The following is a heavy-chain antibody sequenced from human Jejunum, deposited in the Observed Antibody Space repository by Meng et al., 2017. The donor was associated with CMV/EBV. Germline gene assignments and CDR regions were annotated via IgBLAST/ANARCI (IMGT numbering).Heavy chain of an antibody. J-gene: IGHJ4*02. Sequence: QLQASGPGLWRPSPPRSPTCTVSGGSVGSGGHYWTWIRQHPGKGLEWFGHIYYSGSTFYNPSLKRRVIISIGTSKNQFSLNLRSVTAADTAVYYCARVSSGWDYFDYWGQGTLVTVSS. CDR1: GGSVGSGGHY. V-gene: IGHV4-31*03. D-gene: IGHD6-19*01. CDR2: IYYSGST. CDR3: ARVSSGWDYFDY.